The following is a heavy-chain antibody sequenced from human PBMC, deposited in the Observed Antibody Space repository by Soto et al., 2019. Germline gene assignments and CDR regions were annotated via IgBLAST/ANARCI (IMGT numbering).Heavy chain of an antibody. CDR3: ARVQAGTIDY. CDR1: GGSISSYN. V-gene: IGHV4-59*01. D-gene: IGHD1-1*01. J-gene: IGHJ4*02. Sequence: SETLSLTCTVSGGSISSYNWSWLRQPPGKGLEWIGYIYYSGSTNYNPSLKSRVTISVDTSKNQFSLKLSSVSAADTAMYYCARVQAGTIDYWGKGALVIVSS. CDR2: IYYSGST.